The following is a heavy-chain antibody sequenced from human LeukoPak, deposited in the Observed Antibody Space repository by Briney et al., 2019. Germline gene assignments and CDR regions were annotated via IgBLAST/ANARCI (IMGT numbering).Heavy chain of an antibody. Sequence: ASVKVSCKASGYTFTSYGISWVRQAPGQGLEWMGWISAYNGNTNYAQKLQGRVTMTTDTSTSTAYMELRSLRSGETAVYYCASLGYCSSTSCSPYFDYWGQGTLVTVSS. CDR2: ISAYNGNT. D-gene: IGHD2-2*03. V-gene: IGHV1-18*01. J-gene: IGHJ4*02. CDR3: ASLGYCSSTSCSPYFDY. CDR1: GYTFTSYG.